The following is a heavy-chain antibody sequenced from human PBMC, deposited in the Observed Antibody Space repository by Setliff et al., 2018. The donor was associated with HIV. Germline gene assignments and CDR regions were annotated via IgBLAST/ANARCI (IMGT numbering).Heavy chain of an antibody. Sequence: PSETLSLTCTVSGGSINITHFYWAWIRQPPGKGLEWLVSIYYSGTTYVHPSLKSRVTISIDTFKSQFSLKLRSVNAADTAVYYCASWGAGSNSGFDYWGRGTLVTVSS. CDR2: IYYSGTT. D-gene: IGHD3-16*01. CDR1: GGSINITHFY. CDR3: ASWGAGSNSGFDY. V-gene: IGHV4-39*07. J-gene: IGHJ4*02.